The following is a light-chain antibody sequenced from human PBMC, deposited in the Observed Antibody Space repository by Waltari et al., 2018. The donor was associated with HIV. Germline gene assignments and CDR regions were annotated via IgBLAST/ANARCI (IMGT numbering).Light chain of an antibody. V-gene: IGLV7-46*01. CDR2: DSY. CDR1: TGPVTTDHY. J-gene: IGLJ2*01. Sequence: QAVVTQEPSLTVSPGGTVTPTCPSSTGPVTTDHYPYWFQQMPGQAPTTLIFDSYSRHSWTPARFSGSLLGGKAALTLSGAQHEDEADYYCSLFYNTARVFGGGTRLTVL. CDR3: SLFYNTARV.